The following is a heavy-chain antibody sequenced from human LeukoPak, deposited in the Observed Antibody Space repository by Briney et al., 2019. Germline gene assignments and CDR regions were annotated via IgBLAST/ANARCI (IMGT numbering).Heavy chain of an antibody. Sequence: SETLSLTCTVSGGSVSSGSYYWSWIRRPPGKGLEWIGYIYYSGSTNYNPSLKSRVTISVDTSKNQFSLKLSSVTAADTAVYYCASGLYYDFWSGYENPLDYWGQGTLVTVSS. CDR3: ASGLYYDFWSGYENPLDY. D-gene: IGHD3-3*01. V-gene: IGHV4-61*01. J-gene: IGHJ4*02. CDR1: GGSVSSGSYY. CDR2: IYYSGST.